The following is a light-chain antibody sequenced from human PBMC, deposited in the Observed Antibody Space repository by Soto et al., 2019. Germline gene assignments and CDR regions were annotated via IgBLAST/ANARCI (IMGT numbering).Light chain of an antibody. V-gene: IGLV2-23*03. Sequence: QSVLTQPASVSGAPGQSITISCTGTSSDVGSYNFVSWYQQHPGKAPKLMIYEGSKRPSGVSNRFSASKSANTASLTISGLKAEEEADYYCFSNAGSGTFVAFGGGTKLTVL. CDR3: FSNAGSGTFVA. CDR2: EGS. J-gene: IGLJ2*01. CDR1: SSDVGSYNF.